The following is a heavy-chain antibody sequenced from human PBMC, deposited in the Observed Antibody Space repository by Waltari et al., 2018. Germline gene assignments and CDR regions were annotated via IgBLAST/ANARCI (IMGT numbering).Heavy chain of an antibody. J-gene: IGHJ3*02. CDR1: GGTFSSYT. Sequence: QVQLVQSGAEVKKPGSSVKVSCKASGGTFSSYTISWVRPAPGQGREWMGRIIPILGIANYAQKFQGRVTITADKSTSTAYMELSSLRSEDTAVYYCAMRGGSGAKDAFDIWGQGTMVTVSS. V-gene: IGHV1-69*02. D-gene: IGHD1-26*01. CDR2: IIPILGIA. CDR3: AMRGGSGAKDAFDI.